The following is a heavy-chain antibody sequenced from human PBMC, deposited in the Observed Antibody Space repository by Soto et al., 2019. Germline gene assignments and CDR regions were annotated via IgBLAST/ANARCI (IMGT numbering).Heavy chain of an antibody. CDR2: TYYKGDT. D-gene: IGHD6-19*01. V-gene: IGHV4-61*08. J-gene: IGHJ4*02. CDR3: ARGPAYINGWRTFDL. Sequence: SETLSLTCTVSDDSFRGAEYYWSWIRQPLGKGPEGIGYTYYKGDTKYNPALRSGVTMSEDTSKNQFSLRLSSVTAADTAVYFCARGPAYINGWRTFDLWGRGILVTVSS. CDR1: DDSFRGAEYY.